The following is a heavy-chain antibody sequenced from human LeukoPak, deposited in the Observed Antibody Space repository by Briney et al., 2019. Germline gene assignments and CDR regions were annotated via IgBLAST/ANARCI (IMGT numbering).Heavy chain of an antibody. CDR3: ARVYWRIAVAGWYFDY. CDR1: GFTFSDYY. Sequence: PGGSLRLSCAASGFTFSDYYMSWIRQAPGKGLEWVSYISSSGSTIYYADSVKGRFTISRDNAKNSLYLQMNSLRAEDTAVYYCARVYWRIAVAGWYFDYWGQGTLVTLSS. CDR2: ISSSGSTI. V-gene: IGHV3-11*04. D-gene: IGHD6-19*01. J-gene: IGHJ4*02.